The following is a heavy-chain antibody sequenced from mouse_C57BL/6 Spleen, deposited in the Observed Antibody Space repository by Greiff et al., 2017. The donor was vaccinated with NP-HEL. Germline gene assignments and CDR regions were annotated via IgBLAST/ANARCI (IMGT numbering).Heavy chain of an antibody. Sequence: EVQLVESGGGLVKPGGSLKLSCAASGFTFSSYAMSWVRQTPEKRLEWVATISDGGSYTYYPDNVKGRFTISRDNAKNNLYLQMSHLKSEDTAMYYCARDGTTVGKYFDVWGTGTTVTVSS. CDR3: ARDGTTVGKYFDV. CDR1: GFTFSSYA. CDR2: ISDGGSYT. D-gene: IGHD1-1*01. J-gene: IGHJ1*03. V-gene: IGHV5-4*01.